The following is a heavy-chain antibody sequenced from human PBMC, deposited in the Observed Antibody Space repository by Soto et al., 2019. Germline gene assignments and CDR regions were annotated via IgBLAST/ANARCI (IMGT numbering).Heavy chain of an antibody. CDR3: TTDLGSVYDYVWGSYQVTIDY. D-gene: IGHD3-16*02. J-gene: IGHJ4*02. CDR2: IKSKTDGGTT. V-gene: IGHV3-15*07. CDR1: GFTFSNAW. Sequence: GGSLRLSCAASGFTFSNAWMNWVRQAPGKGLEWVGRIKSKTDGGTTDYAAPVKGRFTISRDDSKNTLYLQMNSLKTEDTAVYYCTTDLGSVYDYVWGSYQVTIDYWGQGTLVTVSS.